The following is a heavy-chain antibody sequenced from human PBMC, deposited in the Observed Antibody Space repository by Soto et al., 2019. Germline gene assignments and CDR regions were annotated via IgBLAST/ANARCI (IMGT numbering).Heavy chain of an antibody. D-gene: IGHD3-9*01. J-gene: IGHJ4*02. CDR2: ISTYNGNT. Sequence: GASVKVSCKASGYIFTSYGITWVRQAPGQGLEWMGWISTYNGNTNYAQKLQDRVTMTTDTSTSTAYMELRSLRSDDTAVYYCARYLIVTGTYFDYWGQGTLVTVSS. CDR3: ARYLIVTGTYFDY. CDR1: GYIFTSYG. V-gene: IGHV1-18*04.